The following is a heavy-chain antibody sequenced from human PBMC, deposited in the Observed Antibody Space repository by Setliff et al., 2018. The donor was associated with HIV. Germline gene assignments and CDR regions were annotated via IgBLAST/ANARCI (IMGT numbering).Heavy chain of an antibody. CDR3: ARAQGSGSYWADYYYYGIDV. D-gene: IGHD3-10*01. V-gene: IGHV4-38-2*02. CDR1: GDFFSSDYY. J-gene: IGHJ6*02. CDR2: IFHSGST. Sequence: SETLSLTCTVSGDFFSSDYYWGWIRQPPGKGLEWIGYIFHSGSTYYNPSLKSRVTISVDRSKNQFSLNVTSVTAADTAVYYCARAQGSGSYWADYYYYGIDVWGQGTTVTVSS.